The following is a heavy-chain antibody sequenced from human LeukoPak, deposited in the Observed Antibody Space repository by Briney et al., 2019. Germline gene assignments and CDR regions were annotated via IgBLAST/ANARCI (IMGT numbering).Heavy chain of an antibody. CDR2: IRYDGSNK. Sequence: GGSLRLSCAASGFTFSSYGMHWVRQAPGKGLEWVAFIRYDGSNKYYADSVKGRFTISRDNSKNTLYLQMNSLRAEDTAVYYCAKDRAFFQYDSSGYLDYWGQGTLVTVSS. V-gene: IGHV3-30*02. CDR1: GFTFSSYG. CDR3: AKDRAFFQYDSSGYLDY. J-gene: IGHJ4*02. D-gene: IGHD3-22*01.